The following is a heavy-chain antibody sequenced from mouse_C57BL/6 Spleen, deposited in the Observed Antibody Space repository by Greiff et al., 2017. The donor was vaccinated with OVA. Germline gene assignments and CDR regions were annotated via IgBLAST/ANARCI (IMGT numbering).Heavy chain of an antibody. D-gene: IGHD2-1*01. J-gene: IGHJ4*01. Sequence: VQLQQPGAELVMPGASVKLSCKASGYTFTSYWMHWVKQRPGQGLEWIGEIDPSDSYTNYNQKFKGKSTLTVDKSSSTAYMQLSSLKSEDSAVYYCARGNYGNYYAMDYWGQGTSVTVSS. CDR2: IDPSDSYT. V-gene: IGHV1-69*01. CDR1: GYTFTSYW. CDR3: ARGNYGNYYAMDY.